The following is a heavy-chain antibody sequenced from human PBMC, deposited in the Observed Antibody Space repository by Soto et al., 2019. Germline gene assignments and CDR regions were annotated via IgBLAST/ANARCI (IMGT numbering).Heavy chain of an antibody. CDR2: IWYDGSNK. D-gene: IGHD3-10*01. CDR3: AREIPGNYFDY. V-gene: IGHV3-33*01. J-gene: IGHJ4*02. CDR1: GFTFSSYG. Sequence: QVQLVESGGGVVQPGRSLRLSCAASGFTFSSYGMHWVRQAPGKGLEWVAVIWYDGSNKYYADSVKGRFTISRDNSKNTLYLQMNSLRAEDTAAYYCAREIPGNYFDYWGQGTLVTVSS.